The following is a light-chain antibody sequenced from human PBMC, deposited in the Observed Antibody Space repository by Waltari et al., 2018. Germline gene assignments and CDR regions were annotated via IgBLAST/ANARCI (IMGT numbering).Light chain of an antibody. V-gene: IGLV2-18*02. Sequence: QSALTQPPSVSGSPGQSVTISCAGTSSDVGRYNRVSWYQQSPGTAPKVIIYDVTNRPTVVPARFSASKSGNTASLTISGLQSEDEADYYCISYTPSDTYVFGTGTKVAVL. J-gene: IGLJ1*01. CDR2: DVT. CDR3: ISYTPSDTYV. CDR1: SSDVGRYNR.